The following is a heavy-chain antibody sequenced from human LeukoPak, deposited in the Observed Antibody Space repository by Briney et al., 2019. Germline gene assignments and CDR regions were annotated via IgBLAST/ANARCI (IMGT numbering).Heavy chain of an antibody. Sequence: SETLSLTCAVYGGSFSGYYWSWIRQPPGKGLEWIGEINHSGSTNYNPSLKSRVTISVDTSKNQFSLKLSSVTAADTAVYYCARGPIAAADLLNNWFDPWGQGTLVTVSS. D-gene: IGHD6-13*01. CDR3: ARGPIAAADLLNNWFDP. CDR2: INHSGST. CDR1: GGSFSGYY. J-gene: IGHJ5*02. V-gene: IGHV4-34*01.